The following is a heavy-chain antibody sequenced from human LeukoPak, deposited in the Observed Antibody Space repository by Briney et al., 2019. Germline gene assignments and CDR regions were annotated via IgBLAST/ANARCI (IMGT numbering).Heavy chain of an antibody. V-gene: IGHV4-61*02. D-gene: IGHD6-19*01. CDR2: IYTSGST. CDR1: GDSITSGNYY. Sequence: SQTLSLTCTVSGDSITSGNYYWSWIWQPAGKGLEWIGRIYTSGSTNYNPSLKSRVTISVDTSKNQFSLKLSSVTAADTAVYYCARDPLAVAGTTGDYWGQGTLVTVSS. J-gene: IGHJ4*02. CDR3: ARDPLAVAGTTGDY.